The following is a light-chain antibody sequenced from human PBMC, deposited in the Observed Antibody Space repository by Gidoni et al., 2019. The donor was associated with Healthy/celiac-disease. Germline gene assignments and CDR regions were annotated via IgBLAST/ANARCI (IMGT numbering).Light chain of an antibody. V-gene: IGKV2-28*01. J-gene: IGKJ1*01. CDR1: QILLHSNGYNY. CDR2: LGS. Sequence: DIVMTQSPLSLPVTPGEPASISCKSSQILLHSNGYNYLDWYLQKPGQSPQLLSYLGSNRASGVPDRFSGSGSGTDFTLKISRVEAEDVGVYYCMQALQTPSTFGQGTKVEIK. CDR3: MQALQTPST.